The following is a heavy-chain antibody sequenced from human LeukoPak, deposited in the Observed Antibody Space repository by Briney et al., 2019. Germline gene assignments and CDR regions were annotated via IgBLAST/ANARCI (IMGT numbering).Heavy chain of an antibody. CDR3: ARGTGNFYYYMDV. V-gene: IGHV3-33*01. J-gene: IGHJ6*03. CDR2: IWYDGGNK. CDR1: GFTFSSYG. Sequence: GRSLRLSCAASGFTFSSYGMHGVRQAPGKGLEWVAVIWYDGGNKYYADSVKGRFTISRDNSKNTLYLQMNSLRAEDTAVYYCARGTGNFYYYMDVWGKGTTVTISS. D-gene: IGHD3/OR15-3a*01.